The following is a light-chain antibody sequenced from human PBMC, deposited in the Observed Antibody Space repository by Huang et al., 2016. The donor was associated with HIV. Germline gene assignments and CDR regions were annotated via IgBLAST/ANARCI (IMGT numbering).Light chain of an antibody. V-gene: IGKV1-NL1*01. J-gene: IGKJ2*01. Sequence: DIQLTQSPFSLSASIGARVTITCPAMQPISNSLAVYQQKPGQAPKRLLYAASRLKSGVPSRFSGSGSGTTYTLTISSLRPEDFATYYCQQYFTTPPWTFGQGTKLEIK. CDR2: AAS. CDR1: QPISNS. CDR3: QQYFTTPPWT.